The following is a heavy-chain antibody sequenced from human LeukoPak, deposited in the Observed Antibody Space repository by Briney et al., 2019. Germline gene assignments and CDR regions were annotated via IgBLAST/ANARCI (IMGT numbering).Heavy chain of an antibody. CDR2: ISYDGSNK. J-gene: IGHJ4*02. D-gene: IGHD2-2*01. V-gene: IGHV3-30-3*01. Sequence: PGRSLRLSCAASGFTFSSYAMHWVRQAPGKGLEWVAVISYDGSNKYYADSVKGRFTISRDNSKNTLYLQMNSLRAEDTAVYYCAREDCSSTSCPDYWGQGTLVTVSS. CDR3: AREDCSSTSCPDY. CDR1: GFTFSSYA.